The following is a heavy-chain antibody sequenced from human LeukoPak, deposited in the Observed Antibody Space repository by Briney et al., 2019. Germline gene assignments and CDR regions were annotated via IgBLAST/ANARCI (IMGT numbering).Heavy chain of an antibody. V-gene: IGHV3-7*01. CDR3: ARDKVLYSSSWYYFDY. D-gene: IGHD6-13*01. CDR2: IKQDGSEK. CDR1: GFTFSSYW. J-gene: IGHJ4*02. Sequence: GGSLRLSCAASGFTFSSYWMSWVRQAPGKGLEWVANIKQDGSEKYYVDSVKGRFTISRDNAKNSLYLQMNSLRAEDTAMYYCARDKVLYSSSWYYFDYWGQGTLVAVSS.